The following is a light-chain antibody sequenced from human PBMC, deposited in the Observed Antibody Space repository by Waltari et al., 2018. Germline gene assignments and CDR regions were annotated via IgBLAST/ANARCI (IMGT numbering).Light chain of an antibody. CDR3: QQRRNWPLT. Sequence: ATLSCGACQSGGTYLAWYQQRPGQSPRLLIYDASYKATGIPARFSGSGSETDFTLTISSLQPEDFAVYYCQQRRNWPLTFGGGTRVQI. CDR1: QSGGTY. J-gene: IGKJ4*01. CDR2: DAS. V-gene: IGKV3-11*01.